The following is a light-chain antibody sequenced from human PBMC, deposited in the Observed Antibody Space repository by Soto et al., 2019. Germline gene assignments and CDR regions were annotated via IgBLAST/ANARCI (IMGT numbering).Light chain of an antibody. V-gene: IGLV2-14*01. CDR3: SSFSSSGTGV. Sequence: QSALTQPASVSGSPGQSITISCTGTSRDVGGYNYVSWHQQHPGKAPKVIITEVSNRPSGVSSRFSGSKSGDTASLTISGLQAEDEADYYCSSFSSSGTGVFGGGTKLTVL. CDR1: SRDVGGYNY. CDR2: EVS. J-gene: IGLJ3*02.